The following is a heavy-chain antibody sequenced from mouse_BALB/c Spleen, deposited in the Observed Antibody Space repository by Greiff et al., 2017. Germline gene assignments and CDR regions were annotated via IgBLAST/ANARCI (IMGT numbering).Heavy chain of an antibody. J-gene: IGHJ3*01. Sequence: LVKTGASVKISCKASGYSFTGYYMHWVKQSHGKSLEWIGYISCYNGATSYNQKFKGKATFTVDTSSSTAYMQFNSLTSEDSAVYYCARGGNYVFAWFAYWGQGTLVTVSA. D-gene: IGHD2-1*01. CDR2: ISCYNGAT. CDR1: GYSFTGYY. V-gene: IGHV1S34*01. CDR3: ARGGNYVFAWFAY.